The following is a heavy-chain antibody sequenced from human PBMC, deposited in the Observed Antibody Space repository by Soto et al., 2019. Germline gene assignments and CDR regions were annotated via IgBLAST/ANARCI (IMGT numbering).Heavy chain of an antibody. D-gene: IGHD1-26*01. J-gene: IGHJ6*02. CDR1: GGTFSSYT. CDR3: ARDSPWDCGMDV. Sequence: ASVKVSCKASGGTFSSYTISWVRQAPGQGLEWMGRIIPILGIANYAQKFQGRVTMTRDTSISTAYMELSRLRSDDTAVYYCARDSPWDCGMDVWGQGTTVTVSS. V-gene: IGHV1-69*04. CDR2: IIPILGIA.